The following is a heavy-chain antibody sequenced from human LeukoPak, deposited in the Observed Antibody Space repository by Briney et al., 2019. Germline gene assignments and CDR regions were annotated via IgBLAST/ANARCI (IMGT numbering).Heavy chain of an antibody. CDR3: ARGYYDFWSGYPNWFDP. Sequence: PSETLSLTCTVSGGSISSYYWSWIRQPAGKGLEWIGRIYTSGSTNYNPSLKSRATMSVDTSKNQFSLKLSSVTAADTAVYYCARGYYDFWSGYPNWFDPWGQGTLVTVSS. V-gene: IGHV4-4*07. J-gene: IGHJ5*02. CDR1: GGSISSYY. CDR2: IYTSGST. D-gene: IGHD3-3*01.